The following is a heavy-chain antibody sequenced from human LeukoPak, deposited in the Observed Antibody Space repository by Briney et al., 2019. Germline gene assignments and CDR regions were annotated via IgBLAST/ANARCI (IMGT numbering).Heavy chain of an antibody. D-gene: IGHD3-22*01. CDR1: GGSISSYY. Sequence: SETLSLTCTVSGGSISSYYWSWIRLPPGKGLEWVGYIYYSGSTNYNPSLKSRVTISVDTSKNQFSLKLSSVTAADTAVYYCARGTSYYYDSSGYYRGPWFDPWGQGTLVTVSS. V-gene: IGHV4-59*01. CDR2: IYYSGST. J-gene: IGHJ5*02. CDR3: ARGTSYYYDSSGYYRGPWFDP.